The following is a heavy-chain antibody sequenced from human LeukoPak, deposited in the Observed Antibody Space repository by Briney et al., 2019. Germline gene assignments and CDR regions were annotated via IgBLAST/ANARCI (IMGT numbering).Heavy chain of an antibody. J-gene: IGHJ4*02. D-gene: IGHD6-25*01. CDR2: INHSGST. CDR3: ARGRPSVY. Sequence: PSETLSLTCTVSGGSISSGGYYWSWIRQPPGKGLEWIGEINHSGSTNYNPSLKSRVTISVDTSKNQFSLKLSSVTAADTAVYYCARGRPSVYWGQGTLVTVSS. V-gene: IGHV4-39*07. CDR1: GGSISSGGYY.